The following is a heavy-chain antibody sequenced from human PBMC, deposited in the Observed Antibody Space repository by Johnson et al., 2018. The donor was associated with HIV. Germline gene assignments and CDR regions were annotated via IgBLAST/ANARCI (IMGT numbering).Heavy chain of an antibody. V-gene: IGHV3-23*04. D-gene: IGHD1-14*01. CDR1: GFTFSSYA. Sequence: VQLVESGVGVVQPGRSLRLSCAASGFTFSSYAMHWVRQAPGKGLEWVSSISGSGGRIHHADSVKGRFSISRDNSKNTLYLQMNSLRAEDTAVYYCTRESTEAFDIWGQGTMVTVSS. J-gene: IGHJ3*02. CDR3: TRESTEAFDI. CDR2: ISGSGGRI.